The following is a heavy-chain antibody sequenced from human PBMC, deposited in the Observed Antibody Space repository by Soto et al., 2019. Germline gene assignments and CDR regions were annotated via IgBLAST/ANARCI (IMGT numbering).Heavy chain of an antibody. CDR2: IYYGGTT. D-gene: IGHD6-13*01. J-gene: IGHJ3*01. V-gene: IGHV3-53*01. Sequence: QSGGSLRLSCAASGFTVSSDHMSWVRQAPGKGLEWIAVIYYGGTTYYADSVQSRFTVSRDSSKNTLYLQMNDLRADDTAVYYCAREAAGFDLWGQGTMVTVSS. CDR3: AREAAGFDL. CDR1: GFTVSSDH.